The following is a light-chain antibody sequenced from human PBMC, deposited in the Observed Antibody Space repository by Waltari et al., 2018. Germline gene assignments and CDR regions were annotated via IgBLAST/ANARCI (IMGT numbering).Light chain of an antibody. Sequence: QSALTQPRSVSGSPGQSVTVSCTGTSANVGRYDYVSWYQQHPTKAPKLLIFEVSRRPSGVPDRFSGSKSGNTASLTISGLQAEDEEDYYCSSYAGFYTLVFGGGTTVTVL. V-gene: IGLV2-11*01. CDR1: SANVGRYDY. CDR3: SSYAGFYTLV. J-gene: IGLJ2*01. CDR2: EVS.